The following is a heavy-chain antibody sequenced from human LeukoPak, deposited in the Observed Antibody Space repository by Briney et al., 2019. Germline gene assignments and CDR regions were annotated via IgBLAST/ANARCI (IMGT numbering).Heavy chain of an antibody. J-gene: IGHJ4*02. CDR3: AKEPSSVWYEDY. CDR2: IRSKAYGGTT. CDR1: GFTFGDYA. D-gene: IGHD6-19*01. Sequence: GGSLRLSCTASGFTFGDYAMSWFRQAPGKGLEGVGFIRSKAYGGTTEYAASVKGRFTISRDDSKSIAYLQMNSLKTEDTAVYYCAKEPSSVWYEDYWGQGTLVTVSS. V-gene: IGHV3-49*03.